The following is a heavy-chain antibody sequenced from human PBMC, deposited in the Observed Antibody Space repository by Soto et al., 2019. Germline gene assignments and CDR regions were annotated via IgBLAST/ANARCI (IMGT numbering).Heavy chain of an antibody. Sequence: PSETLSLTCTVSGGSISSSSYYWGWTRQPPGKGLEWIGSIYYSGSTYYNPSPKSRVTISVDTSKNQFSLKLSSVTAADTAVYYCARQPQLLWFGELGVGLWGQGTLVTVSS. CDR3: ARQPQLLWFGELGVGL. CDR1: GGSISSSSYY. CDR2: IYYSGST. J-gene: IGHJ4*02. D-gene: IGHD3-10*01. V-gene: IGHV4-39*01.